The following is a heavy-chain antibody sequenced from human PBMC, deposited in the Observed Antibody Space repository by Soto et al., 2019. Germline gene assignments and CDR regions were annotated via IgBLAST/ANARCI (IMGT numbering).Heavy chain of an antibody. CDR1: GFIFSEYA. Sequence: WGSLRLSCAASGFIFSEYAMSWVRQAPGKGLEWVSAISPSGGDTYDADSVKGRFAISRDNSKNTLYLQMNGLRVEDTAVYYCARVNQDSDWFFDYWGQGALVTVSS. V-gene: IGHV3-23*01. D-gene: IGHD3-9*01. CDR3: ARVNQDSDWFFDY. J-gene: IGHJ4*02. CDR2: ISPSGGDT.